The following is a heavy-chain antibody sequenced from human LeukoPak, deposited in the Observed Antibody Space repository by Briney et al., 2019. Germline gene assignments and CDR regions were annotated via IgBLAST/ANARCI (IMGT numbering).Heavy chain of an antibody. D-gene: IGHD1-14*01. V-gene: IGHV3-23*01. CDR3: AKDRFNWFDP. J-gene: IGHJ5*02. CDR1: GFTFSNYE. CDR2: ISGSGGST. Sequence: PGGSLRLSCAASGFTFSNYEMNWVRQAPGKGLEWVSAISGSGGSTYYADSVKGRFTISRDNSKNTLYLQMNSLRAEDTAVYYCAKDRFNWFDPWGQGTLVTVSS.